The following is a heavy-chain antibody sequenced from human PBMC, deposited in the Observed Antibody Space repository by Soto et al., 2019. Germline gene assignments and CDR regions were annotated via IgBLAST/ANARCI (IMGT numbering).Heavy chain of an antibody. V-gene: IGHV3-73*01. CDR2: IRSKANSYAT. D-gene: IGHD2-21*01. CDR1: GFTFSGSA. J-gene: IGHJ6*03. Sequence: GGSLRLSCAASGFTFSGSAMHWVRQASGKGLEWVGRIRSKANSYATAYAASVKGRFTISRDDSKKTAYLQMNSLKTEDTAVYYCTRSRIAHYYYYMDVWGKGTTVTVSS. CDR3: TRSRIAHYYYYMDV.